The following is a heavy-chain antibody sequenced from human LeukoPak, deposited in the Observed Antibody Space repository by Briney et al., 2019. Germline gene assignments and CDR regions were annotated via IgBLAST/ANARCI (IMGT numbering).Heavy chain of an antibody. J-gene: IGHJ5*02. CDR2: IIPIFGTA. CDR1: GGTFSSYA. D-gene: IGHD6-19*01. V-gene: IGHV1-69*13. Sequence: ASVEVSCKASGGTFSSYAISWVRQAPGQGLEWMGGIIPIFGTANYAQKFQGRVTITADESTSTAYMELSSLRSEDTAVYYCARYSSGWYEWFDPWGQGTLVTVSS. CDR3: ARYSSGWYEWFDP.